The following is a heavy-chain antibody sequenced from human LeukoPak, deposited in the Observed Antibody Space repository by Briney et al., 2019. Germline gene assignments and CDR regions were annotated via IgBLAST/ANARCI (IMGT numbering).Heavy chain of an antibody. V-gene: IGHV3-7*01. D-gene: IGHD5-24*01. CDR1: GGSISSYY. J-gene: IGHJ6*03. CDR3: ARVRDGYKPPKLSSYYYMDV. Sequence: PSETLSLTCTVSGGSISSYYWSWVRQAPGKGLEWVANIKQDGSEKYYVDSVKGRFTISRDNAKNSLYLQMCSLRAEDTAVYYCARVRDGYKPPKLSSYYYMDVWGKGTTVTISS. CDR2: IKQDGSEK.